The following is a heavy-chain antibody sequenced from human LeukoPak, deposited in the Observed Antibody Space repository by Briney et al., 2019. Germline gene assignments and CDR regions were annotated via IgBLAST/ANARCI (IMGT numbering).Heavy chain of an antibody. CDR3: ARGNRVAAAIFYYYYYMDV. Sequence: GGSLRLSCAASGFTFSSYAMHWVRQAPGKGLEYVSAISSNGGSTYYANSVKGRFTISRDNSKNTLYLQMGSLRAEDMAVYYCARGNRVAAAIFYYYYYMDVWGKGTTVTVSS. CDR2: ISSNGGST. J-gene: IGHJ6*03. CDR1: GFTFSSYA. V-gene: IGHV3-64*01. D-gene: IGHD2-15*01.